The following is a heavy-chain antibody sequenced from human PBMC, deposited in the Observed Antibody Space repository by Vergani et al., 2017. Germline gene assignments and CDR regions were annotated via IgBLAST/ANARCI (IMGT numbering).Heavy chain of an antibody. J-gene: IGHJ4*02. CDR2: INPSGGST. D-gene: IGHD3-3*01. V-gene: IGHV1-46*01. Sequence: QVQLVQSGAEVKKPGASVKVSCKASGYTFTSYYMHWVRQAPGQGLEWMGIINPSGGSTSYAQKFQGRVTMTRDTSTSTVYMELSSLRSEDTAVYYCARVPPNYDFWGGTYPFDYWGQGTLVTVSS. CDR1: GYTFTSYY. CDR3: ARVPPNYDFWGGTYPFDY.